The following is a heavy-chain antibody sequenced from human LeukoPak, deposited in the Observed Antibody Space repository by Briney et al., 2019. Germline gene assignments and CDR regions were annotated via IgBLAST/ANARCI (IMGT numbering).Heavy chain of an antibody. CDR2: IYHSGST. J-gene: IGHJ3*02. CDR1: GGSISSGGYY. D-gene: IGHD3-9*01. V-gene: IGHV4-30-2*01. CDR3: ARHGAHYDILTGHYMGHAFDI. Sequence: PSQTLSLTCTVSGGSISSGGYYWSWIRQPPGKGLEWIGYIYHSGSTYYNPSLKSRVTISVDRSKNQFSLKLSSVTAADTAVYYCARHGAHYDILTGHYMGHAFDIWGQGTMVTVSS.